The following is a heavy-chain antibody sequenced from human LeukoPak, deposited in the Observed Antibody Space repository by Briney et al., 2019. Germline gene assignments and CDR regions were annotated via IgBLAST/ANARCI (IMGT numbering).Heavy chain of an antibody. D-gene: IGHD3-10*01. V-gene: IGHV3-66*01. CDR1: GFSVSTNY. CDR3: ARDHYGLTSYPNP. CDR2: IFTNGNT. J-gene: IGHJ5*02. Sequence: GGSLRLSCAASGFSVSTNYMSWVRQAPGKGLEGVSVIFTNGNTAYADSVEGRFTISRDNSKNMLYLQMNSLRAEDTAVYYCARDHYGLTSYPNPWGQGTLVTVSS.